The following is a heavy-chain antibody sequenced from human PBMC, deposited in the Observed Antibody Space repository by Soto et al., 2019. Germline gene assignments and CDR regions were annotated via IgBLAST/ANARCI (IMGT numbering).Heavy chain of an antibody. CDR2: INHSGST. D-gene: IGHD1-26*01. CDR3: ASRYSGAYYSGGIDY. Sequence: PSETLSLTCAVYGGSFSGYYWSWIRQPPGKGLEWIGEINHSGSTNYNPSLKSRVTMSVDTSNNQFSLNLNSVTAADTAVYYCASRYSGAYYSGGIDYWGQGTLVTVSS. V-gene: IGHV4-34*01. CDR1: GGSFSGYY. J-gene: IGHJ4*02.